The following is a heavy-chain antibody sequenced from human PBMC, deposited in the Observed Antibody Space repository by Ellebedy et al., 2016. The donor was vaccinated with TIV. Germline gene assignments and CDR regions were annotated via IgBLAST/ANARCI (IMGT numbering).Heavy chain of an antibody. D-gene: IGHD5-12*01. CDR2: IKSKTDGGTT. CDR1: GFTFSNAW. V-gene: IGHV3-15*01. CDR3: TTGPPSPISYSGYDTVDY. Sequence: GGSLRLSXAASGFTFSNAWMSWVRQAPGKGLEWVGRIKSKTDGGTTDYAAPVKGRFTISRDDSKNTLYLQMNSLKTEDTAVYYCTTGPPSPISYSGYDTVDYWGQGTLVTVSS. J-gene: IGHJ4*02.